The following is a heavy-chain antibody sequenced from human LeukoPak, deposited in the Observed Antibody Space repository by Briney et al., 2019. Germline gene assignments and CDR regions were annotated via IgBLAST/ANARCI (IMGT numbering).Heavy chain of an antibody. Sequence: GRSLRLSCAVSGFTVTTDSMDWVRQAPGKGLEWLSYISSTASTIYYADSVKGRFIISRVNAKNSMYLQMDSLRVEDTAVYYCAKALGDYGYWGQGTLVTVSS. V-gene: IGHV3-48*04. J-gene: IGHJ4*02. CDR2: ISSTASTI. CDR1: GFTVTTDS. CDR3: AKALGDYGY. D-gene: IGHD4-17*01.